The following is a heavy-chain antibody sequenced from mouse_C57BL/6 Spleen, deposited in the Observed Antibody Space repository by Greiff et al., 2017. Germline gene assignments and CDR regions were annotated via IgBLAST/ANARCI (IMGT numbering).Heavy chain of an antibody. J-gene: IGHJ1*03. D-gene: IGHD1-1*01. V-gene: IGHV1-64*01. CDR2: IHPNNGST. CDR3: ARGGNYYGSSYFDV. Sequence: PGQGLEWIGMIHPNNGSTNYNEKFKSKATLTVDKSSSTAYMQHISLTTEDSAVYYCARGGNYYGSSYFDVWGTGTTVTVSS.